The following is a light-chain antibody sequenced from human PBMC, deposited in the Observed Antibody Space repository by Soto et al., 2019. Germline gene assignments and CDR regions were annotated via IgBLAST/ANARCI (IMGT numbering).Light chain of an antibody. CDR2: DAS. J-gene: IGKJ1*01. Sequence: DIQMTQSPSTLSASVGDRVTITCRASQSISSWLAWYQQKPGKAPKLLIYDASSLESGVPSRFSGSGSGTEFTHTISRLQPDDFATYYCRQYHSYPTFGQGTKVETK. CDR1: QSISSW. CDR3: RQYHSYPT. V-gene: IGKV1-5*01.